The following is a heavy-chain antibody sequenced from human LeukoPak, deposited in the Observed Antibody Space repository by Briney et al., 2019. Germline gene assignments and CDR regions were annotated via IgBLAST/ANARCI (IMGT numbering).Heavy chain of an antibody. V-gene: IGHV3-21*01. CDR1: GYTFSSFS. D-gene: IGHD3-22*01. CDR2: IRVRSNYI. J-gene: IGHJ4*02. Sequence: GGSLTLSCVPSGYTFSSFSINWVRPARGKGLEWVSSIRVRSNYIYYADSVRGRFSISRDDARDSLFLQMNSLRAEDTAVYYCVRLRRNSDTSGYYYYYDFWGQGTLVTVSS. CDR3: VRLRRNSDTSGYYYYYDF.